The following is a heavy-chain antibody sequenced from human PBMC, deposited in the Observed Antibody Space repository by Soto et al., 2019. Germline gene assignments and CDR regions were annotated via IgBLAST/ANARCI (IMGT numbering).Heavy chain of an antibody. V-gene: IGHV4-4*07. Sequence: QVQLQESGPGLVKPSETLSLTCTVSGGSISSYYWSWIRQPAGKGLEWIGRIYTSGSTNYNPSLISRVTMSVDTSKNQFSLKLSSVTAADTAVYYCARDVAAAGLFWFDPWGQGTLVTVSS. J-gene: IGHJ5*02. CDR1: GGSISSYY. CDR3: ARDVAAAGLFWFDP. D-gene: IGHD6-13*01. CDR2: IYTSGST.